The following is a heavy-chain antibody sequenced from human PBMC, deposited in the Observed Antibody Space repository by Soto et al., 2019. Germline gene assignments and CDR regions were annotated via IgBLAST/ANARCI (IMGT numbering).Heavy chain of an antibody. J-gene: IGHJ6*02. Sequence: SETLSLTCAVSGDSISRGGYSWSWIRQPPGKALEWIGDIYDSGSTSYNPSLKSRVTMSVDTSKNQFSLRLTSVTAADTAVYFGASTYCTTTACLTDGIDVWGQATTVTVSS. CDR3: ASTYCTTTACLTDGIDV. D-gene: IGHD4-4*01. CDR1: GDSISRGGYS. CDR2: IYDSGST. V-gene: IGHV4-30-2*01.